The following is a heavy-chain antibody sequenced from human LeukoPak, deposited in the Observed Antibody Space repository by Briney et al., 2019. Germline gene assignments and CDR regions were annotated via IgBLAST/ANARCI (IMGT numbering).Heavy chain of an antibody. CDR3: ARGPLKVVVPAAMHY. V-gene: IGHV1-69*04. Sequence: SVKVSCKASGGTFSSYAISWVRQAPGQGLEWMGRIIPILGIANYAQKFQGRVTITADKSTSTAYMELSSLRSEDTAVYYCARGPLKVVVPAAMHYWGQGTLVTVSS. CDR2: IIPILGIA. CDR1: GGTFSSYA. D-gene: IGHD2-2*01. J-gene: IGHJ4*02.